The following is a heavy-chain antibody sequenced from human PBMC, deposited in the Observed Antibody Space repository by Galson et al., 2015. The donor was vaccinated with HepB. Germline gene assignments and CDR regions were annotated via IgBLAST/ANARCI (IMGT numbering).Heavy chain of an antibody. J-gene: IGHJ4*02. V-gene: IGHV7-4-1*02. CDR1: GYTFTSYA. Sequence: SVKVSCKASGYTFTSYAMNWVRQAPGQGLEWMGWINTNTGNPTYAQGFTGRFVFSLDTSVSTAYLQISSLKAEDTAVYYCARGASGWYGTPKLFDYWGQGTLVTVSS. CDR2: INTNTGNP. D-gene: IGHD6-19*01. CDR3: ARGASGWYGTPKLFDY.